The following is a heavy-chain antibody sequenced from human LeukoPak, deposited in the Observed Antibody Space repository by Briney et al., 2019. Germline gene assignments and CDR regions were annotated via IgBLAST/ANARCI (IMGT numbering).Heavy chain of an antibody. CDR1: GFTVSGNY. CDR3: ARVADYYVSGHFDY. D-gene: IGHD3-10*01. Sequence: GGSLRLSCAASGFTVSGNYMIWVRQTPGKRLEWVSHIYSGGNTYYTDSVKGRFTISRDNSENTLYLQMNSLRTEDTAVYYCARVADYYVSGHFDYWGQGTLVTVSS. J-gene: IGHJ4*02. CDR2: IYSGGNT. V-gene: IGHV3-53*01.